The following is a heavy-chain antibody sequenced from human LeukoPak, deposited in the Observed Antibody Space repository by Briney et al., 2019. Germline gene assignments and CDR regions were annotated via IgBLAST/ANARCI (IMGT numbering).Heavy chain of an antibody. V-gene: IGHV3-33*06. J-gene: IGHJ6*03. CDR2: IWYDGSNK. Sequence: GGSLRLSCAASGFTFSSYGMHWVRQAPGKGLEWVAVIWYDGSNKYYADSVKGRFTISRDNSKNTLYLQMNSLRAEDTAVYYCTKASGSTDYYYYMDVWGKGTTVTVSS. CDR1: GFTFSSYG. CDR3: TKASGSTDYYYYMDV. D-gene: IGHD1-7*01.